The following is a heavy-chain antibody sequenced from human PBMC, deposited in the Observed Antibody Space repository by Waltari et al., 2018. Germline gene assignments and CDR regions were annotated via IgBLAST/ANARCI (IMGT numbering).Heavy chain of an antibody. J-gene: IGHJ4*02. CDR3: ARGSPGSLDY. CDR2: INHSGST. CDR1: GGSFSGYY. Sequence: QVQLQQWGAGLLKPSETLSLTCTVYGGSFSGYYWPWIRQPPGKEMEWIGEINHSGSTTYSPSLKSRLTISVDTSKNQFSLSLTSVTAADTAMYYCARGSPGSLDYWGQGTLVTVSS. V-gene: IGHV4-34*01. D-gene: IGHD6-13*01.